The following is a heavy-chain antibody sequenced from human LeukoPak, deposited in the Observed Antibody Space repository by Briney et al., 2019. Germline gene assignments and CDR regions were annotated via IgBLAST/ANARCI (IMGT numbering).Heavy chain of an antibody. CDR3: AREQQWLAVNWFDP. CDR2: INPNSGGT. J-gene: IGHJ5*02. V-gene: IGHV1-2*02. D-gene: IGHD6-19*01. CDR1: GYTFTGYY. Sequence: ASVKVSCKASGYTFTGYYVHWVRQAPGQGLEWMGWINPNSGGTNYAQKFQGRVTMTRDTSISTAYMELSRLRSDDTAVYYCAREQQWLAVNWFDPWGQGTLVTVSS.